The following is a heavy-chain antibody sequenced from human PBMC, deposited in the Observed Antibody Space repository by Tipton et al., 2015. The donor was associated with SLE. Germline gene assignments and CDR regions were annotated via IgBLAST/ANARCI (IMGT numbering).Heavy chain of an antibody. CDR2: IYYSGTAH. CDR3: ARVGDYYNSASRVFDH. V-gene: IGHV4-39*07. J-gene: IGHJ4*02. D-gene: IGHD3-10*01. Sequence: TLSLTCTVSGDSITRSSFYWGWIRQPPGKGLEWIGSIYYSGTAHYENPSLKSRVTISIDTSNNQYSLRLTSVTAADTAVYFCARVGDYYNSASRVFDHWGQGILVTVSS. CDR1: GDSITRSSFY.